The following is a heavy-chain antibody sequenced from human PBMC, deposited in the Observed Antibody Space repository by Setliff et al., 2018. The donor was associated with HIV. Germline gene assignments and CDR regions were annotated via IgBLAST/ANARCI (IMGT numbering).Heavy chain of an antibody. CDR2: ISYDGSNK. CDR1: GFTFSTYG. CDR3: AGDATRGGDFDY. Sequence: GGSLRLSCAASGFTFSTYGMHWVRQAPGKGLEWVAVISYDGSNKYYADSVKGRFTISRDNGKNSLYLQMNSLKVEDTAVYCCAGDATRGGDFDYWGQGILVTVSS. J-gene: IGHJ4*02. D-gene: IGHD1-26*01. V-gene: IGHV3-30*03.